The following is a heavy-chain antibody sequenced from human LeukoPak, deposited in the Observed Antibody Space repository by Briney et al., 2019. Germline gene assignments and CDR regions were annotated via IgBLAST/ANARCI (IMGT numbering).Heavy chain of an antibody. Sequence: GGSLRLSCVASGFTFSSYAMSWVRQAPGKGLEWVSAISGSGGSIYYADSVKGRFTISRDNSKNTLYLQMNSLRAEDTAVYYCAKNVHCSSTSCYRGRAEYFQHWGQGTLVTVSS. V-gene: IGHV3-23*01. D-gene: IGHD2-2*01. CDR1: GFTFSSYA. J-gene: IGHJ1*01. CDR3: AKNVHCSSTSCYRGRAEYFQH. CDR2: ISGSGGSI.